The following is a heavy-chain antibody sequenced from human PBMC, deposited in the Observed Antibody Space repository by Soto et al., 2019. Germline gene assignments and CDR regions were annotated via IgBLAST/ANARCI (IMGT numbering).Heavy chain of an antibody. V-gene: IGHV3-33*01. D-gene: IGHD3-16*01. CDR3: ARDGDVNTGFGKDY. J-gene: IGHJ4*02. CDR2: IWYDGGNK. Sequence: QVQLVESGGGVVQPGRSLRLSCAASGFTFSNYGMHWVRQAPGKGLEWVAFIWYDGGNKCYAESVKGRFTISRDNSKNTLYLQMNSLRAEDTAVYYCARDGDVNTGFGKDYWGQGTLVTVSS. CDR1: GFTFSNYG.